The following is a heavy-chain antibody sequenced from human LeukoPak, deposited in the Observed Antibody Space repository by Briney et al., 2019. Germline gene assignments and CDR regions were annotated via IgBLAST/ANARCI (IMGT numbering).Heavy chain of an antibody. J-gene: IGHJ4*02. CDR2: INPSGGST. CDR1: GYTFTSYG. V-gene: IGHV1-46*01. Sequence: GASVKVSCKASGYTFTSYGFSWVRQAPGQGLEWMGIINPSGGSTSYAQKFRGRVTMTRDMSTSTVYMELSSMRSEDTAVDYCARGEPRLYFDYWGQGTLVTVSS. CDR3: ARGEPRLYFDY. D-gene: IGHD1-26*01.